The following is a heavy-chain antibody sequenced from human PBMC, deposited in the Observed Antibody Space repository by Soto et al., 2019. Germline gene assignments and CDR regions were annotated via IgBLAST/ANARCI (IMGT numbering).Heavy chain of an antibody. Sequence: GGSLRLSCAASGFTFSSYGMHWVRQAPGKGLEWVAVIWYDGSNKYYADSVKGRFTISRDNSKNTLYLQMNSLRAEDTAVYYCAREPTYYDFWSGYYYYYGMDVWGQGTTVTVSS. CDR3: AREPTYYDFWSGYYYYYGMDV. D-gene: IGHD3-3*01. J-gene: IGHJ6*02. CDR1: GFTFSSYG. CDR2: IWYDGSNK. V-gene: IGHV3-33*01.